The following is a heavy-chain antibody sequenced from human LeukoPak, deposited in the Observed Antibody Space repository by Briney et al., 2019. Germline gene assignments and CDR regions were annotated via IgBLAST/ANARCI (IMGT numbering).Heavy chain of an antibody. J-gene: IGHJ4*02. V-gene: IGHV3-23*01. CDR2: ISGSDGTT. CDR3: ARVIVAVVGQSDHFGS. CDR1: GFTFVNYV. Sequence: GGSLRLSCAASGFTFVNYVMTWVRQAPGKGLEWVSSISGSDGTTFYADSVKGRFTISRDNSKNSLYLQMDSLRAEGTAIYYCARVIVAVVGQSDHFGSWGPGTVVTVSS. D-gene: IGHD6-19*01.